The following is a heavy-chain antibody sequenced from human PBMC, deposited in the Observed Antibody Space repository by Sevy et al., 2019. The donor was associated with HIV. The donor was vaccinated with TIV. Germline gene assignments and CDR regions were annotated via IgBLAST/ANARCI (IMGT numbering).Heavy chain of an antibody. CDR3: ARERDRQALNV. CDR1: GFTFSSYS. J-gene: IGHJ3*01. V-gene: IGHV3-30*03. Sequence: GGSLRLSCAASGFTFSSYSMNWVRQAPGKGLEWLAFISYDGSRKYYADSVKGRFTISRDNSKNTLFMQVNSLRAEDTALYYCARERDRQALNVWGQGTMVTVSS. CDR2: ISYDGSRK.